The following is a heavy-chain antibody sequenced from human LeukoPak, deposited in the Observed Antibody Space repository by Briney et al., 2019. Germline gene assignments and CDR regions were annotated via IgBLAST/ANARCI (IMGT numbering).Heavy chain of an antibody. CDR3: VKRSSGSNYDY. J-gene: IGHJ4*02. CDR2: INGNGGIT. CDR1: GFTFSSYS. D-gene: IGHD3-22*01. V-gene: IGHV3-64D*06. Sequence: GGSLRLSCSASGFTFSSYSMHWVRQAPGRGLEYVSAINGNGGITSYADSVKGRFTISRDNSKSTVSLQMSSLRPEDTAVYYCVKRSSGSNYDYWGQGTL.